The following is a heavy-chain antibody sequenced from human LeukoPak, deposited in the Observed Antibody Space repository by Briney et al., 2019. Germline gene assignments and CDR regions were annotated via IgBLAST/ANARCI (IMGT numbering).Heavy chain of an antibody. CDR3: ACGDLFYYYFDY. Sequence: ASVKVSCKASGYTFTSYDINWVRQATGQGLEWMGWMNPNSGNTGYAQKFQGRVTMTRNTSISTAYMELSSLRSEDTAVYYCACGDLFYYYFDYWGQGTLVTVSS. CDR1: GYTFTSYD. D-gene: IGHD3-10*01. J-gene: IGHJ4*02. V-gene: IGHV1-8*01. CDR2: MNPNSGNT.